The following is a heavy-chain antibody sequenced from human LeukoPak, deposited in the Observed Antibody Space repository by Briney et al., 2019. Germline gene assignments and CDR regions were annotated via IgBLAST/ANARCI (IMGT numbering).Heavy chain of an antibody. CDR3: ARHSSGWSFDY. D-gene: IGHD3-22*01. CDR1: GFTFSDYY. J-gene: IGHJ4*02. CDR2: IISSGTTI. Sequence: GGSLRLSCAASGFTFSDYYMSWIRQAPGKGLEWLSYIISSGTTIYYADSVKGRFTVSRGNAKNSLHLQMNSLRAEDTAVYYCARHSSGWSFDYWGQGTLVTVSS. V-gene: IGHV3-11*04.